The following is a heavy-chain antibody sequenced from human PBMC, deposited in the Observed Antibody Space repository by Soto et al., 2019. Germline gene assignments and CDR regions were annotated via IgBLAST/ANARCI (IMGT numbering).Heavy chain of an antibody. J-gene: IGHJ5*02. V-gene: IGHV3-48*01. CDR3: AREGGDLNWLDP. CDR2: ISSSSSTI. CDR1: GFTFSSYS. Sequence: EVQLVESGGGLVQPGGSLRLSCAASGFTFSSYSMNWVRQAPGKGLEWVSYISSSSSTIYYADSVKGRFTISRDNAKNSLSLEMSSLRAEDTAVYYCAREGGDLNWLDPRDKPTLVTVSS.